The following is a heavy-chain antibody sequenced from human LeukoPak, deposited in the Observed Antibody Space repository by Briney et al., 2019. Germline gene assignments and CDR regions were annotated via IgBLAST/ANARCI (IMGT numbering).Heavy chain of an antibody. V-gene: IGHV3-30*02. CDR3: AKDLLLRRDIVVVPAAPASVTGPEKYYFDY. CDR1: GFTFSSYA. D-gene: IGHD2-2*01. Sequence: QSGGSLRLSCAASGFTFSSYAMHWVRQAPGKGLEWVAFIRYDGSNKYYADSVKGRFTISRDNSKNTLYLQMNSLTAEDTAVYYCAKDLLLRRDIVVVPAAPASVTGPEKYYFDYWGQGTLVTVSS. CDR2: IRYDGSNK. J-gene: IGHJ4*02.